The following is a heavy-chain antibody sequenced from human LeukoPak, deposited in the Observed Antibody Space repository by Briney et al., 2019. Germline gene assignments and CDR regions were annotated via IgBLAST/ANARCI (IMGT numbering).Heavy chain of an antibody. D-gene: IGHD3-3*01. CDR1: GGSISSSSYY. V-gene: IGHV4-39*01. J-gene: IGHJ4*02. CDR2: IYYSGST. CDR3: ATFMYYDFWSGYPAEDY. Sequence: PSETLSLTCTVSGGSISSSSYYWGWIRQPPGKGLEWIGSIYYSGSTYYNPSLKSRVTISVDTSKNQFSLKLSSVTAADTAVYYCATFMYYDFWSGYPAEDYWGQGTLVTVSS.